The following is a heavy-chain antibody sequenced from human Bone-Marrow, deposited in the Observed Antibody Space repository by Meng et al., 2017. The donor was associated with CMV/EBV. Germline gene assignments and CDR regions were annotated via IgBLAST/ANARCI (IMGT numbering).Heavy chain of an antibody. CDR2: IYSGGSST. V-gene: IGHV3-23*03. D-gene: IGHD3-3*01. Sequence: GGSLRLSCAASGFTFDDYAMHWVRQAPGKGLEWVSVIYSGGSSTYYADSVKGRFTISRDNSKNTLYLQMNSLRAEDTAVYYCAKAGPHYDFWRGLGYNWFDPWGQGTLVTVSS. CDR3: AKAGPHYDFWRGLGYNWFDP. CDR1: GFTFDDYA. J-gene: IGHJ5*02.